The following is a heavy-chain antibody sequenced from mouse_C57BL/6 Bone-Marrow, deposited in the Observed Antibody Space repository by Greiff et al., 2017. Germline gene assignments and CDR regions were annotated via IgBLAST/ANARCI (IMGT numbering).Heavy chain of an antibody. CDR3: ARSGYNEGYLDV. CDR1: GYTFTSYG. Sequence: VQLQQSGAELARPGASVKLSCKASGYTFTSYGISWVKQRPGQGLEWIGEIYPRTGNTYYNEKFKGKATLTADKSSSTAYMELRSLTSEDSAVYFCARSGYNEGYLDVGGRGTTVTVSS. D-gene: IGHD2-2*01. V-gene: IGHV1-81*01. J-gene: IGHJ1*03. CDR2: IYPRTGNT.